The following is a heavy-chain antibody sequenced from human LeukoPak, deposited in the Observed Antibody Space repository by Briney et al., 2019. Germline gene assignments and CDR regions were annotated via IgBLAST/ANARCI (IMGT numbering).Heavy chain of an antibody. CDR1: GYTFTSYG. V-gene: IGHV1-18*01. CDR2: ISAYNGNT. J-gene: IGHJ6*02. D-gene: IGHD6-19*01. CDR3: ARVDSSGWSYRPYRPWELYYYYGMDV. Sequence: ASVKVSCKASGYTFTSYGISWVRQAPGQGLEWMGWISAYNGNTNYAQKLQGRVTMTADTSTSTAYMELRSLRSDDTAVYYCARVDSSGWSYRPYRPWELYYYYGMDVWGQGTTVTVSS.